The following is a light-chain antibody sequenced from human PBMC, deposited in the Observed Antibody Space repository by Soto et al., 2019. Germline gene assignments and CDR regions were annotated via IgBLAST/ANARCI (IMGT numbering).Light chain of an antibody. Sequence: QAVVTQPASVSGSPGQSITISCTGTSSDVGAYNYVSWYQQHPGKAPKLMIYDVSNRPSGVSNRFSGSKSGNTASLTISGLQAEDEADYYCSSYTSSSTLTVFGGGTKVTVL. CDR2: DVS. J-gene: IGLJ2*01. CDR1: SSDVGAYNY. CDR3: SSYTSSSTLTV. V-gene: IGLV2-14*01.